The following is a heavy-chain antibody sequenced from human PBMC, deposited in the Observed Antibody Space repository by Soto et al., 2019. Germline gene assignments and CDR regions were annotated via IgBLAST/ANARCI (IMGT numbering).Heavy chain of an antibody. CDR2: INPNSGGT. CDR1: GYTFTGYY. CDR3: ARDPPYSSGWEFDY. V-gene: IGHV1-2*02. Sequence: ASVKVSCKASGYTFTGYYVHWVRQAPGQGLEWMGWINPNSGGTNYAQKFQGRVTMTRDTSISTAYMELSRLRSDDTAVYYCARDPPYSSGWEFDYWGQGTLVTVSS. D-gene: IGHD6-19*01. J-gene: IGHJ4*02.